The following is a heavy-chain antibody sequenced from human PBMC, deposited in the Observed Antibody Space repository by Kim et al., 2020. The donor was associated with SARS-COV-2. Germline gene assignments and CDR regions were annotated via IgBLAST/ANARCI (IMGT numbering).Heavy chain of an antibody. J-gene: IGHJ6*02. CDR1: GFTFSSYA. CDR3: ARDLYDSSGYSYGMDV. D-gene: IGHD3-22*01. CDR2: ISYYGSNK. V-gene: IGHV3-30*04. Sequence: GGSLRLSCAASGFTFSSYAMHWVRQAPGKGLEWVAVISYYGSNKYYADSVKGRFTISRDNSKNTLYLQMNSLRAEDTAVYYCARDLYDSSGYSYGMDVWGQGTTVTVSS.